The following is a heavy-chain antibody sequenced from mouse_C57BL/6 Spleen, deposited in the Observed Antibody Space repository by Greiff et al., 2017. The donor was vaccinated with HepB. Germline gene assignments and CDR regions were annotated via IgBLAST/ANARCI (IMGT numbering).Heavy chain of an antibody. J-gene: IGHJ4*01. CDR2: SRNKANDYTT. Sequence: EVKLMESGGGLVQSGRSLRLSCATSGFTFSDFYMEWVRQDPGKGLEWIAASRNKANDYTTAYSASGKGRFIVSRDTSQSILYLQMNALRAEDTAIYYCARDARESRAMDYWGQGTSVTVSS. CDR3: ARDARESRAMDY. CDR1: GFTFSDFY. V-gene: IGHV7-1*01.